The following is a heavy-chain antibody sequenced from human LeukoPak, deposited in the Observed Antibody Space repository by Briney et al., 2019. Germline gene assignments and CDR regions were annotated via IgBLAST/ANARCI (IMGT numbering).Heavy chain of an antibody. CDR1: GFTFSTAW. CDR3: TTRVFSGSGAGGY. D-gene: IGHD3-10*01. J-gene: IGHJ4*02. Sequence: GGSLRLSCSASGFTFSTAWMTWVRQAQGKGLEWVGRIKSEADGGTTDYAAPVKGRFTISRDDSKTTLYLQMNNLKAEDTAVYFCTTRVFSGSGAGGYCGQGTLVTVSS. CDR2: IKSEADGGTT. V-gene: IGHV3-15*01.